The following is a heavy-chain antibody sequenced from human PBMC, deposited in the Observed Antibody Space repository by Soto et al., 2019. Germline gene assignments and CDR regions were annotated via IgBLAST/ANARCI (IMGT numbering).Heavy chain of an antibody. Sequence: GESLKISCKGSGYSFTSYWIGWVRQMPGKGLEWMGIIYPGDSDTRYSPSFQGQVTISADKSISTAYLQWSSLKASDTAMYYCARSVEVDQAMVPVWYFDYWGQGTLVTVSA. CDR3: ARSVEVDQAMVPVWYFDY. CDR1: GYSFTSYW. J-gene: IGHJ4*02. CDR2: IYPGDSDT. V-gene: IGHV5-51*01. D-gene: IGHD5-18*01.